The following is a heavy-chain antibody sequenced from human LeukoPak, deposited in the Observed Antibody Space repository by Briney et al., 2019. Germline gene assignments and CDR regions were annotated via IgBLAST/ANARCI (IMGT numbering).Heavy chain of an antibody. J-gene: IGHJ6*02. CDR1: GYTFTSYD. Sequence: ASVKVSCTASGYTFTSYDINWARQATGQGLEWMGWMNPNSGNTGYAQKFQGRVTMTRNTSISTAYMELSSLRSEDTAVYYCARTHSSGWYSVFYYYYGMDVWGQGTTVTVSS. V-gene: IGHV1-8*01. D-gene: IGHD6-19*01. CDR2: MNPNSGNT. CDR3: ARTHSSGWYSVFYYYYGMDV.